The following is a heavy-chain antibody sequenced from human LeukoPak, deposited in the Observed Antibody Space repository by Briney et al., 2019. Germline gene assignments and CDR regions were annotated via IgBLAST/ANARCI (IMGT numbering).Heavy chain of an antibody. D-gene: IGHD4-23*01. V-gene: IGHV1-2*06. Sequence: ASVRVSCKASGYTFTSYFIHWVRQAHGQGLEWMGRINPNSGGANYGQKFQGRVTMTRDRSITTAYMELSRLRSDDTAMYYCARDQGDGGNTFDPWGQGTLVTVSS. J-gene: IGHJ5*02. CDR2: INPNSGGA. CDR1: GYTFTSYF. CDR3: ARDQGDGGNTFDP.